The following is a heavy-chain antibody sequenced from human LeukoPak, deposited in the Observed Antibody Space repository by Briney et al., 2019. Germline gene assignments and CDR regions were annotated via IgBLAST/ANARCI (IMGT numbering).Heavy chain of an antibody. J-gene: IGHJ4*02. CDR3: ARTALEYYDFWSGYFSNYFDY. CDR1: GFTFSNYG. D-gene: IGHD3-3*01. Sequence: GGSLRLSCAASGFTFSNYGMSWVRQAPGKGLEWVASIKQDGSEKFYADSVKGRFTISRDNSKNTLYLQMNSLRAEDTAVYYCARTALEYYDFWSGYFSNYFDYWGQGTLVTVSS. CDR2: IKQDGSEK. V-gene: IGHV3-7*01.